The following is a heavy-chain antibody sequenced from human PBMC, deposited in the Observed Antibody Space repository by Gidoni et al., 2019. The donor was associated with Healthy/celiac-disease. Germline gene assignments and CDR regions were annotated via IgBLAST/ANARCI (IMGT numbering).Heavy chain of an antibody. CDR3: ARGVRIAAAGVPDYYYYGMDV. Sequence: QVQLVQSGAEVKKPGSSVQVYCKASGGTFSSYAISWVRQAPGKGREWRGGVIPIFGTATYAQKFQGRVTITADESTSTAYMELSSLRSEDTAVYYWARGVRIAAAGVPDYYYYGMDVWGQGTTVTVSS. CDR2: VIPIFGTA. CDR1: GGTFSSYA. J-gene: IGHJ6*02. V-gene: IGHV1-69*01. D-gene: IGHD6-13*01.